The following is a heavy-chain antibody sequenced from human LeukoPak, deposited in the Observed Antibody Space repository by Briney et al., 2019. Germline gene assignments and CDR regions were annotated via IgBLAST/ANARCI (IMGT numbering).Heavy chain of an antibody. CDR3: AKDRGYSYVFDAFDI. V-gene: IGHV3-23*01. CDR1: GFTFSSYA. CDR2: ISGSGGST. D-gene: IGHD5-18*01. Sequence: GALRLSCAASGFTFSSYAMSWVRQAPGKGLEWVSAISGSGGSTYYADSVKGRFTISRDNSKNALYLQMNSLRAEDTAVYYCAKDRGYSYVFDAFDIWGQGTMVTVSS. J-gene: IGHJ3*02.